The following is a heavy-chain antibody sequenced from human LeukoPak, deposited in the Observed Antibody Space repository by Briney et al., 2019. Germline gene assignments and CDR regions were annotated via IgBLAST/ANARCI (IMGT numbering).Heavy chain of an antibody. CDR1: GGSFSGYY. D-gene: IGHD2-15*01. J-gene: IGHJ4*02. V-gene: IGHV4-34*01. Sequence: PSETLSLTCAVYGGSFSGYYWSWIRQPPGKGLEWIGEINHSGSTYYNPSLKSRVTISVDTSKNQFSLKLSSVTAADTAVYYCARDRSYCSGGSCPYYFDYWGQGTLVTVSS. CDR2: INHSGST. CDR3: ARDRSYCSGGSCPYYFDY.